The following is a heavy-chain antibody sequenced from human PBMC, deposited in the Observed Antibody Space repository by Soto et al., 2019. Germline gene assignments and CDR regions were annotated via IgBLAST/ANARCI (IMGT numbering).Heavy chain of an antibody. D-gene: IGHD2-21*01. CDR2: ISSSGSTI. CDR3: ARDPGILWWSHGYFDY. V-gene: IGHV3-48*03. Sequence: HPGGSLRLSCAASGFTFSSYEMNWVRQAPGKGLEWVSYISSSGSTIYYADSVKGRFTISRDNAKNSLYLQMNSLRAEDTAVYYCARDPGILWWSHGYFDYWGQGTLVTV. J-gene: IGHJ4*02. CDR1: GFTFSSYE.